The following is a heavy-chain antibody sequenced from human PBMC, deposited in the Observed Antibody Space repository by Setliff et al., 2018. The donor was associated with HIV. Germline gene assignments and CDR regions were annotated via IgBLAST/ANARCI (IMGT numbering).Heavy chain of an antibody. CDR3: AKGRSGSYGNSFNL. CDR2: IYSGGRTA. J-gene: IGHJ3*01. D-gene: IGHD1-26*01. V-gene: IGHV3-23*03. Sequence: GGSLRLSCAASGFTFNSYAMNWVRQAPGKGLEWVSVIYSGGRTAYYADSVKGRFTISRDDSKNTPFLQMNSLRAEDTAVYYCAKGRSGSYGNSFNLWGQGTMVTVSS. CDR1: GFTFNSYA.